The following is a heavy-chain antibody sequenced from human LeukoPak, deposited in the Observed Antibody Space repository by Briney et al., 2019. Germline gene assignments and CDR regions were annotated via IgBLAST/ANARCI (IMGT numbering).Heavy chain of an antibody. CDR2: INPNSGGT. CDR1: GCTFTGYY. V-gene: IGHV1-2*02. J-gene: IGHJ3*02. D-gene: IGHD2-2*01. Sequence: ASVKVSCKASGCTFTGYYMHWVRQAPGQGLEWMGWINPNSGGTNYAQKFQGRVTMTRDTSISTAYMELSRLRSDDTAVYYCARDIVVVPAALAFDIWGQGTMVTVSS. CDR3: ARDIVVVPAALAFDI.